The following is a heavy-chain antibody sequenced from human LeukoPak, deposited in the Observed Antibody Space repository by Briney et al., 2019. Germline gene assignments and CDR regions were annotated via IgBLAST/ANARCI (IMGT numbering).Heavy chain of an antibody. J-gene: IGHJ3*02. CDR1: GFTFSSYS. V-gene: IGHV3-48*01. Sequence: GSLRLSCAASGFTFSSYSMNWVRQAPGKGLEWVSYISTSSSSMYYADSVKGRFTISRDNAKNSLYLQMNSLRAEDTAMYYCARGGWREPDALDIWGQGTMVTVSS. CDR2: ISTSSSSM. D-gene: IGHD1-14*01. CDR3: ARGGWREPDALDI.